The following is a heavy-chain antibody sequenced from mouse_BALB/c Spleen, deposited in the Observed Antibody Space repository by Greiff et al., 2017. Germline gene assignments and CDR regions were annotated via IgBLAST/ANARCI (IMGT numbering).Heavy chain of an antibody. CDR1: GYSITSGYY. J-gene: IGHJ1*01. CDR2: ISYDGSN. V-gene: IGHV3-6*02. Sequence: EVQLQQSGPGLVKPSQSLSLTCSVTGYSITSGYYWNWIRQFPGNKLEWMGYISYDGSNNYNPSLKNRISITRDTSKNQFFLKLNSVTTEDTATYYCARDILYYGDDFDVWGAGTTVTVSS. D-gene: IGHD1-1*01. CDR3: ARDILYYGDDFDV.